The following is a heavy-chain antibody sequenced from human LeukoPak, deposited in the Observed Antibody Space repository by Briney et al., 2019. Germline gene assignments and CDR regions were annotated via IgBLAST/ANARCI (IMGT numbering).Heavy chain of an antibody. CDR1: GYSISSAYF. Sequence: SETLSLTCAVSGYSISSAYFWGWIRQPPGKGLEWIGSIYHSGTTYYNPSLKSRVTISIDMSNNQFSLNLISVTAADTAVYYCARQLSSYDFWSGYYKTWGQGTLVTVSS. D-gene: IGHD3-3*01. CDR2: IYHSGTT. CDR3: ARQLSSYDFWSGYYKT. V-gene: IGHV4-38-2*01. J-gene: IGHJ5*02.